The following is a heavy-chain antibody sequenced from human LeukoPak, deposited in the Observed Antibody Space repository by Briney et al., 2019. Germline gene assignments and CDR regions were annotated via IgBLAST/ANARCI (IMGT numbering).Heavy chain of an antibody. CDR2: INPTGSEE. D-gene: IGHD5-18*01. Sequence: PGVSLRLSCAAYGFTFSDSWMTWVRQAPGKELEYVAAINPTGSEEYYVDSVKGRFTISRDNAKNSLFLQMSSLRVEDTAVFYCARDRGYTSFDYWGQGTLVAVSS. CDR3: ARDRGYTSFDY. CDR1: GFTFSDSW. J-gene: IGHJ4*02. V-gene: IGHV3-7*01.